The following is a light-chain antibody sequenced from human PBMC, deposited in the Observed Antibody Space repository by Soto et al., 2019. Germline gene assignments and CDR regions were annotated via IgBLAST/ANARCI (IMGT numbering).Light chain of an antibody. J-gene: IGKJ2*01. CDR1: QNINTY. Sequence: DIQMTQSPSTLSASVGDRVTFTCRASQNINTYLAWYQQRPGKAPKLLIYKASNLKSGVPSRFSGSGSGTEFTLASSRLQPYDFATYYCQQCSSYYTFGQGTKLEIK. CDR2: KAS. V-gene: IGKV1-5*03. CDR3: QQCSSYYT.